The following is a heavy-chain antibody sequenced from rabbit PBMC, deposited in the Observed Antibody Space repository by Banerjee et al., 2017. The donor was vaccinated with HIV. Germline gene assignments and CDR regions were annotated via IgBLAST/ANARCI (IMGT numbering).Heavy chain of an antibody. CDR1: GLDFSSYY. V-gene: IGHV1S7*01. D-gene: IGHD4-1*01. CDR3: ARDPLLVVAGVAAYYGMDL. J-gene: IGHJ6*01. Sequence: QLKETGGGLVQPGGSLTLSCKASGLDFSSYYMSWVRQAPGKGLEWIGIIYAGKGSTDYASWVNGRFTISSDNAQNTVDLQMDSLTAADTATYFCARDPLLVVAGVAAYYGMDLWGPGTLVTVS. CDR2: IYAGKGST.